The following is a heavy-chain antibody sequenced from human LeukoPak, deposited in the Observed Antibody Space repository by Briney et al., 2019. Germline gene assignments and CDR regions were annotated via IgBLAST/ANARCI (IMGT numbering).Heavy chain of an antibody. D-gene: IGHD3-10*01. CDR3: ASDSSGRVI. J-gene: IGHJ3*02. CDR1: GFTFNRHW. Sequence: GGSLRLSCAASGFTFNRHWMSWVRQAPGKGLEWVATIKPDGSEKHYVDSVKGRFIISRDNAENSLSLQMNSLRAEDTAMYYCASDSSGRVIWGQGTMVTVSS. CDR2: IKPDGSEK. V-gene: IGHV3-7*01.